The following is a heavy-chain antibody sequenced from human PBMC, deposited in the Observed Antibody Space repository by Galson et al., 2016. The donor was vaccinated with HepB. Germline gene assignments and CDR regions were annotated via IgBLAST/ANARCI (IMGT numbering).Heavy chain of an antibody. CDR2: IYNDGSGT. CDR1: GFTFSTHW. J-gene: IGHJ6*02. D-gene: IGHD6-13*01. Sequence: SLRLSCAASGFTFSTHWMHWVRQGPGKGLVWVSRIYNDGSGTSYADSVRGRFTISRDNAKNTLYLQMNSLRAEDTAVYYCARELAGAGRWGTDVWGQGTTVTVS. CDR3: ARELAGAGRWGTDV. V-gene: IGHV3-74*01.